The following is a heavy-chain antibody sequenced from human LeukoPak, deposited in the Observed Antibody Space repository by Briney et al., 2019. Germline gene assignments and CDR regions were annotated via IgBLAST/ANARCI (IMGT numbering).Heavy chain of an antibody. Sequence: PGGSLRLSCAASGFDFSLSSMIWVRQAPGKGLQWVSYIRARSSLISYVDSVKGRFTISRDNADRSLYLQMTSLRVEDTAVYFCASRYCTGVNFAASYMCMDVWGKGTTVTVSS. CDR1: GFDFSLSS. CDR2: IRARSSLI. D-gene: IGHD2-8*02. J-gene: IGHJ6*03. CDR3: ASRYCTGVNFAASYMCMDV. V-gene: IGHV3-48*04.